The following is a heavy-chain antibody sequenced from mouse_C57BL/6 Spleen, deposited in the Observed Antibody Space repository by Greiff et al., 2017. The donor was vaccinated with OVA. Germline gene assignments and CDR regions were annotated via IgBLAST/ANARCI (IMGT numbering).Heavy chain of an antibody. D-gene: IGHD2-4*01. CDR3: ARGRFWDDYSWFAY. Sequence: VQLQQPGAELVKPGASVKMSCKASGYTFTSYWITWVKQRPGQGLEWIGDIYPGSGSTNYNEKFKSKATLTVDTSSSTAYMQLSSLTSEDSAVYYCARGRFWDDYSWFAYWGQGTLVTVSA. V-gene: IGHV1-55*01. J-gene: IGHJ3*01. CDR1: GYTFTSYW. CDR2: IYPGSGST.